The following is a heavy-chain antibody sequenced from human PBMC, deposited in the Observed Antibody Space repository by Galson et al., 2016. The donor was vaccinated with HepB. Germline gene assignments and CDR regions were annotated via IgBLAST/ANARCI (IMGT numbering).Heavy chain of an antibody. J-gene: IGHJ4*02. CDR2: ISYDGINQ. Sequence: SLRLSCAASGFNASTYALHWVRQAPGKRLEWVAVISYDGINQYYADSVKGRFTISRDNSKNTLYLQMTSLRAEDTAVFYCAKSVRVRGSQIYWGQGTLVTVSS. V-gene: IGHV3-30*04. CDR3: AKSVRVRGSQIY. CDR1: GFNASTYA. D-gene: IGHD5-12*01.